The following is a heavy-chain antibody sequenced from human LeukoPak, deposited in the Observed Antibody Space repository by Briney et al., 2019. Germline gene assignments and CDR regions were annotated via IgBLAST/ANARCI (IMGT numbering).Heavy chain of an antibody. J-gene: IGHJ6*03. Sequence: GGSLRLSCAASGFTFSSYGMHWVRQAPGKGLEWVAFIRYDGSNKYYADSVKGRFTISRDNSKNTLYLQMNSLRAEDTAVYYCARYGGSCYLCYYYYMDVWGKGTTVTVSS. CDR1: GFTFSSYG. D-gene: IGHD2-15*01. CDR2: IRYDGSNK. V-gene: IGHV3-30*02. CDR3: ARYGGSCYLCYYYYMDV.